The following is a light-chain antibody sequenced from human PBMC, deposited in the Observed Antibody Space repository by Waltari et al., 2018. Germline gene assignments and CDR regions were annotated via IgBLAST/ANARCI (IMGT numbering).Light chain of an antibody. CDR3: QQYDISPLH. J-gene: IGKJ4*01. CDR2: GAS. CDR1: QPVRTTY. V-gene: IGKV3-20*01. Sequence: EIVLTQSPGPLSLSPGESATLPCSSSQPVRTTYLAWYQQKPGQAPTLLIYGASSSATGIPDRFCGSGSGTDFSLTISSLEPEDFAVYYCQQYDISPLHFGGGTKVEMK.